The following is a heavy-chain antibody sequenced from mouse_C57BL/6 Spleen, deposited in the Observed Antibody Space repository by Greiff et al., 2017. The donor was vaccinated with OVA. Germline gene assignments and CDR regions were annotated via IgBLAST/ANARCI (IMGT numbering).Heavy chain of an antibody. V-gene: IGHV3-6*01. Sequence: DVQLVESGPGLVKPSQSLSLTCSVTGYSITSGYYWTWLRQFPGNQLECMCYISYDSSNNYNPSLKNRISITRDTSKNQFFLKLNSVTTEDTATYYCAREVIYDGYYGDWGQGTTLTVSS. CDR3: AREVIYDGYYGD. CDR1: GYSITSGYY. J-gene: IGHJ2*01. D-gene: IGHD2-3*01. CDR2: ISYDSSN.